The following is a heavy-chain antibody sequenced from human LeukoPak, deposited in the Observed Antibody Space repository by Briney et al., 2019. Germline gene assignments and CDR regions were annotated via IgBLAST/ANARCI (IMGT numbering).Heavy chain of an antibody. CDR1: DDSISSVGYY. Sequence: PSETLSLTCTVSDDSISSVGYYWTWIRQYPGKGLEWIGYIHYSGNTNYNPSLKSRVAISVDTSKDQFSLKLSSVIAADTAMYYCARSKDGSGFAAYWGQGTQVTVSS. J-gene: IGHJ4*02. D-gene: IGHD3-22*01. CDR3: ARSKDGSGFAAY. CDR2: IHYSGNT. V-gene: IGHV4-31*03.